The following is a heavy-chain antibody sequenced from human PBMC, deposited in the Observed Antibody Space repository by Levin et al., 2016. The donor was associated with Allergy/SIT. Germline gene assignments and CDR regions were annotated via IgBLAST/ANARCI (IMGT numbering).Heavy chain of an antibody. D-gene: IGHD5-18*01. CDR1: GGSISSSSYY. J-gene: IGHJ6*02. V-gene: IGHV4-39*01. Sequence: SETLSLTCTVSGGSISSSSYYWGWIRQPPGKGLEWIGSIYYSGSTYYNPSLKSRVTISVDTSKNQFSLKLSSVTAADTAVYYCASYPPGYSYGVRGDYGMDVWGQGTTVTVSS. CDR2: IYYSGST. CDR3: ASYPPGYSYGVRGDYGMDV.